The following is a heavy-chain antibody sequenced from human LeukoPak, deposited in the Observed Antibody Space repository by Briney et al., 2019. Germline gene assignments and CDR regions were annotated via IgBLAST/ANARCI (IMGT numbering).Heavy chain of an antibody. J-gene: IGHJ4*02. CDR2: IYPGYSDG. V-gene: IGHV5-51*01. CDR1: GYKLTNNW. CDR3: AGLLFIGYFDY. Sequence: GESLKISCKISGYKLTNNWIGWVRQVPGKGLEWMGLIYPGYSDGKYSPSFQGQVTLSVDASISTAYLHLSGLRASDTAMYYCAGLLFIGYFDYWGQGTLVTVSS.